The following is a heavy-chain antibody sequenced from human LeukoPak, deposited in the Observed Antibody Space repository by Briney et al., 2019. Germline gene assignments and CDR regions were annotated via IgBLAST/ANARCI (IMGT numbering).Heavy chain of an antibody. J-gene: IGHJ4*02. CDR2: IYSVDTT. D-gene: IGHD3-10*01. CDR1: GFNVSSNY. V-gene: IGHV3-66*01. Sequence: GGSLRLSCAASGFNVSSNYMSWVRQAPAKGLEWVSVIYSVDTTYYPESVRGRFTTSRDNSKKPLYLQINSLRAEDTAVYYCARDLPGPVFVEYWGQGTLLTVSS. CDR3: ARDLPGPVFVEY.